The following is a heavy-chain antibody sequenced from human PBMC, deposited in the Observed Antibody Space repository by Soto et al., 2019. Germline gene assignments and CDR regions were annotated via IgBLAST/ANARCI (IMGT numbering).Heavy chain of an antibody. J-gene: IGHJ4*02. Sequence: SETLSLTCTVSGVSIISSSYYWVLIRQPPGKGLEWIGSIYYSGSTYYNPSLKSRVTISVDTSKNQFSLKLSSVTAADTAVYYCASLRRCLDYSAQGTPVTVYS. V-gene: IGHV4-39*01. D-gene: IGHD4-17*01. CDR2: IYYSGST. CDR3: ASLRRCLDY. CDR1: GVSIISSSYY.